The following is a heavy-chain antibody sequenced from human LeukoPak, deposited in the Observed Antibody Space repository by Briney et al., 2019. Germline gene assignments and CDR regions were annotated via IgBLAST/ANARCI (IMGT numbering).Heavy chain of an antibody. Sequence: GGSLRLSCAANGFTFSNYWMGWVRQAPGKGLEWVANIKQDGSEKYYVDSVTGRFTISRDNTKSSLYLQMNTLRAEDTAVYYCARDIGDCSSLSCYDQYYYMDVWGKGTTVTVSS. J-gene: IGHJ6*03. CDR2: IKQDGSEK. CDR3: ARDIGDCSSLSCYDQYYYMDV. V-gene: IGHV3-7*01. CDR1: GFTFSNYW. D-gene: IGHD2-2*01.